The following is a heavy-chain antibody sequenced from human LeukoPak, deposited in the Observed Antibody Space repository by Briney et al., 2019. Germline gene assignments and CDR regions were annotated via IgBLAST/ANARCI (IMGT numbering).Heavy chain of an antibody. J-gene: IGHJ4*02. CDR1: GYTFTGYY. V-gene: IGHV1-2*02. CDR3: ARPVITGDYFDY. D-gene: IGHD3-16*01. Sequence: ASVKVSCKASGYTFTGYYLHWVRQAPGQGLEWMGWINPNRGDTSFAQNFQGRVTMTMDTSVSTVYLHLSGLKSDDTAVFYCARPVITGDYFDYWGQGTLVTVSS. CDR2: INPNRGDT.